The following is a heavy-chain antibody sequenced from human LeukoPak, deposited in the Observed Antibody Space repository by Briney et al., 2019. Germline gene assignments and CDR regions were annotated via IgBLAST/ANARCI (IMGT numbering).Heavy chain of an antibody. J-gene: IGHJ5*01. D-gene: IGHD3-10*01. CDR1: GFTFSIYA. V-gene: IGHV3-23*01. CDR2: ITSSGDTT. Sequence: GGSLRLSCTASGFTFSIYAMSWVRQAPGRGLGWVSAITSSGDTTFYADSVRGRFTISRDNSKNTLYLQMSSLRAEDTAVFYCAKDRPNYFGSNGHYYRRNGDSWGQGTLVTVSS. CDR3: AKDRPNYFGSNGHYYRRNGDS.